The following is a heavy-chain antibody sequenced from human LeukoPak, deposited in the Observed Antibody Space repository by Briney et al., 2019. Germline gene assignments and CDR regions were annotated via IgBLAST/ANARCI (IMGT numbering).Heavy chain of an antibody. V-gene: IGHV1-46*03. J-gene: IGHJ4*02. CDR2: INPSGGST. CDR1: GYTFTSYY. CDR3: AREKDPLRYGSGSYCDY. Sequence: ASVKVSCKASGYTFTSYYMHGVRQSPGQGLEWMGIINPSGGSTSNAQKFQGRGTMTRDTSTSTVYMELSSLRSEDTAVYYCAREKDPLRYGSGSYCDYWGQGTLVTVSS. D-gene: IGHD3-10*01.